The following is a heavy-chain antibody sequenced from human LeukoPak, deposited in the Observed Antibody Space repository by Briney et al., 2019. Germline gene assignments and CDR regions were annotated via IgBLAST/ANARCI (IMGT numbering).Heavy chain of an antibody. CDR2: ISGSGGST. CDR1: GFTFSSYA. V-gene: IGHV3-23*01. J-gene: IGHJ4*02. D-gene: IGHD6-19*01. CDR3: AKSSSGWYYYFDY. Sequence: PGGSLRLSCAATGFTFSSYAMSWVRQAPGKGLGWVSAISGSGGSTYYADSVKGRFTISRDNSKNTLYLQMNSLRAEDTAVYYCAKSSSGWYYYFDYWGQGTLVTVSS.